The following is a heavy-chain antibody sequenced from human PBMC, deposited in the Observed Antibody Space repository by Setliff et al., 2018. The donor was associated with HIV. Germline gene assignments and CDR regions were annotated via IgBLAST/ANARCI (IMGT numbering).Heavy chain of an antibody. J-gene: IGHJ4*02. D-gene: IGHD2-15*01. V-gene: IGHV3-23*01. CDR2: ISGSGDRT. Sequence: VGSLRLSCAASGFTFNTYAMSWVRQAPGKGLEWVSVISGSGDRTFYADSVKGRFTISRDNSKNTLYLQINGLRVEDTAIYYCAKDGISGGAYPPYYFDYWGQGTLVTVSS. CDR1: GFTFNTYA. CDR3: AKDGISGGAYPPYYFDY.